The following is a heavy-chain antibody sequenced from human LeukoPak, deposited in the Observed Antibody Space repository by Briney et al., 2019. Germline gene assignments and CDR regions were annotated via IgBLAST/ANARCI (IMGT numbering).Heavy chain of an antibody. D-gene: IGHD6-13*01. CDR3: ARVVAAAGTGYFDY. V-gene: IGHV6-1*01. Sequence: SQTLSLTCAISGDIVSSNSAACNWIRQSPSRGLEWLGRTYYRSKWYNDYAVSVKSRITINPDTSKNQFSLQLNSVTPEDTAVYYCARVVAAAGTGYFDYWGQGTLVTVSS. J-gene: IGHJ4*02. CDR2: TYYRSKWYN. CDR1: GDIVSSNSAA.